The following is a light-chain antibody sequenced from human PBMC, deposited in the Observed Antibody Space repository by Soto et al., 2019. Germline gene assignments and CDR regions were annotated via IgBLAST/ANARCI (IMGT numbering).Light chain of an antibody. Sequence: QSVLTRPPSVSESPGQSVTISCTGTSSDVGSYNRVSWYQQPPGTAPKLMIYEVSNRPSGVPDRFSGSKPGNTASLTISGLQAEDEADYYCSLYTSSSTYVFGTGTKVTVL. V-gene: IGLV2-18*01. J-gene: IGLJ1*01. CDR2: EVS. CDR3: SLYTSSSTYV. CDR1: SSDVGSYNR.